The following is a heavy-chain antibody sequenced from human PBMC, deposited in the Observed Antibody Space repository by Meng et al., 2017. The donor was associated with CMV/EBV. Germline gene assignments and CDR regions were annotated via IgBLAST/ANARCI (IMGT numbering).Heavy chain of an antibody. V-gene: IGHV4-39*07. J-gene: IGHJ5*02. CDR3: ARDVYDFWSGYYNWFDP. D-gene: IGHD3-3*01. CDR2: IYYSGST. CDR1: GGSISSSSYY. Sequence: GSLRLSCTVSGGSISSSSYYWGWIRQPPGKGLEWIGSIYYSGSTYYNPSLKSRVTISVDTSKNQFSLKLSSVTAADTAVYYCARDVYDFWSGYYNWFDPWGQGTLVTVSS.